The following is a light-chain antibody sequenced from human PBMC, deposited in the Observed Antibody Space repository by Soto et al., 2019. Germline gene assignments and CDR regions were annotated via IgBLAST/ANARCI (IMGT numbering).Light chain of an antibody. CDR1: QSISSW. J-gene: IGKJ1*01. CDR3: QQYDSLTWT. V-gene: IGKV1-5*03. CDR2: KAS. Sequence: DIQMTQSPSPLSASVGDRVTITCRASQSISSWLAWFQQKPGKAPKLLIYKASSLEGGVPSRFSGSGSGTEFTLTISSLQPDDFATYYFQQYDSLTWTFGQGTKVEVK.